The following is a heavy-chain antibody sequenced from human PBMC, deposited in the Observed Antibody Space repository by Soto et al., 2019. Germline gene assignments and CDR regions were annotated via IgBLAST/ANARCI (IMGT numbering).Heavy chain of an antibody. V-gene: IGHV3-21*04. CDR1: GFTFSSYS. D-gene: IGHD1-7*01. Sequence: PGGSLRLSCAASGFTFSSYSMNWVRQAPGKGLEWVSSISSSSSYIYYADSVKGRFTISRDNAKNSLYLQMNSLRAEDTAVYYCARVELHAPHDAFDIWGQGTMVTVSS. CDR2: ISSSSSYI. CDR3: ARVELHAPHDAFDI. J-gene: IGHJ3*02.